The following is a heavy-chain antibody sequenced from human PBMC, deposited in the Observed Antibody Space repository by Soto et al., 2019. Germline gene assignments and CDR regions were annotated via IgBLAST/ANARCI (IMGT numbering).Heavy chain of an antibody. CDR1: GGSISGGAYY. V-gene: IGHV4-31*03. D-gene: IGHD2-2*01. Sequence: QVQLQESGPGLVRPSQTLSLTCSVFGGSISGGAYYWNWIRQHPVRGLEWIGYIHHTGSKHFNPALQSRIIMSIDTSKNEFSMWLTSVTAADTAVSYCAREGVSTPKYLYHGLDLWGQGTTVTVSS. J-gene: IGHJ6*02. CDR2: IHHTGSK. CDR3: AREGVSTPKYLYHGLDL.